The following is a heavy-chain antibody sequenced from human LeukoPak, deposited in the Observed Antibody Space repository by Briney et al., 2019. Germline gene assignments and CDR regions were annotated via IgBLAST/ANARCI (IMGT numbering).Heavy chain of an antibody. V-gene: IGHV4-59*08. D-gene: IGHD3-22*01. J-gene: IGHJ4*02. CDR1: GGSISTYS. CDR3: ARHKSSGSYPLDY. Sequence: SETLSLTCTVSGGSISTYSWSWIRQPPGKGLEWIGHIYFSGSTNYNPSLESRVTISVDTSKNQFSLTLSSVTAADTAVYYCARHKSSGSYPLDYWGQGILVTVSS. CDR2: IYFSGST.